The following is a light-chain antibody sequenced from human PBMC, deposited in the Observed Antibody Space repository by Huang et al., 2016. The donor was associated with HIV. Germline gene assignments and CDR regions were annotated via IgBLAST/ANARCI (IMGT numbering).Light chain of an antibody. V-gene: IGKV3-15*01. J-gene: IGKJ1*01. Sequence: EIVMTQSPATLSVSPGERATLSYRASQSFSSNLAWYQQKPGQAPRLLIYGASTRANGIPARFSGSGSGTEFTLTISSLQSEDFAVYYCQQYNNWPQTFGQGTKVEIK. CDR3: QQYNNWPQT. CDR1: QSFSSN. CDR2: GAS.